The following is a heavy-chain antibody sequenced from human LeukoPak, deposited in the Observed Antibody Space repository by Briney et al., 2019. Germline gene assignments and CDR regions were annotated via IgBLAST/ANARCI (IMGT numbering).Heavy chain of an antibody. V-gene: IGHV5-51*01. J-gene: IGHJ4*02. CDR1: GNSFTSYW. CDR3: ARMTSAYYFDY. D-gene: IGHD4-17*01. Sequence: GESLKISCKGSGNSFTSYWIGWVRQMRGKGLEWMGIIYPDDSDTRYSPSFQGQVTISADKSISTAYLQWNSLKASDTAMYYCARMTSAYYFDYLGQGNLVTVSS. CDR2: IYPDDSDT.